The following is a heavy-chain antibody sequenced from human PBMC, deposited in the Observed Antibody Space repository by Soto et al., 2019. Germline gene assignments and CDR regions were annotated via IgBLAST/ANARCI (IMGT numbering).Heavy chain of an antibody. Sequence: QVQLVESGGGVVQPGRSLRLSCAASGFTFSSYGMHWVRQAPGKGLEWVAVIWYDGSNKYYADSVKGRFTISRDNSTNALYLQMNSLRAEETAVYYCARDTARAMVRIYYGMDVWGQGTTVTVSS. CDR2: IWYDGSNK. CDR3: ARDTARAMVRIYYGMDV. D-gene: IGHD3-10*01. V-gene: IGHV3-33*01. J-gene: IGHJ6*02. CDR1: GFTFSSYG.